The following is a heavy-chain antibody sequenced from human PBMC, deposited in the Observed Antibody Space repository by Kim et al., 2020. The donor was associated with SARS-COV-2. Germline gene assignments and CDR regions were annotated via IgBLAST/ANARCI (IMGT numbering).Heavy chain of an antibody. CDR1: GFTFSTYA. V-gene: IGHV3-48*03. CDR3: ARELGGDNSFDP. D-gene: IGHD2-21*01. CDR2: IRSSGSTI. J-gene: IGHJ5*02. Sequence: GGSLRLSCAASGFTFSTYAMHWVRQAPGKGLEWVSYIRSSGSTIYCADSVKGRFTISRDNSKNSLYLQMNSLRAEDTAVYYCARELGGDNSFDPWGQGTLVTVSS.